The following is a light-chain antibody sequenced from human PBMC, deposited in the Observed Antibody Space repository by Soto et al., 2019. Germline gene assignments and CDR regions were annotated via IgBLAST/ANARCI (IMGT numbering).Light chain of an antibody. CDR3: QQTYITPYT. V-gene: IGKV1-39*01. CDR1: QSISTY. CDR2: ASS. J-gene: IGKJ2*01. Sequence: GDRFTITCRASQSISTYLNWYQQKPGKAPNLLIYASSNLHSGVPSRFSGSGSGTDFTLPISGLQPEDFATYYCQQTYITPYTFGQGTKLEIK.